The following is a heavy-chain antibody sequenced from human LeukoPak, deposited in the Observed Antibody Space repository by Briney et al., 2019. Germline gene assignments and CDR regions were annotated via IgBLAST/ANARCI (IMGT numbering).Heavy chain of an antibody. CDR3: ARTGHNAFEI. Sequence: GGSLRLSCAASGFTFRSYWMSWVRQAPGKGLEWVANIKQGGDEKYYVDSLKGRFTISRDNAKNSLFLQMNSLRAEDTAVYYYARTGHNAFEIWGQGTMVTVSS. V-gene: IGHV3-7*01. J-gene: IGHJ3*02. CDR1: GFTFRSYW. D-gene: IGHD1-1*01. CDR2: IKQGGDEK.